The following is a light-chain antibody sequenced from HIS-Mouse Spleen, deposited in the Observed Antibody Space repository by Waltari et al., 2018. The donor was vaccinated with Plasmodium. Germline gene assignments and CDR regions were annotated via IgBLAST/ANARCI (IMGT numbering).Light chain of an antibody. CDR1: SRDVHGYNY. CDR3: SSYAGSNNLV. V-gene: IGLV2-8*01. J-gene: IGLJ2*01. Sequence: QSALTQPPSASASPGQSVTLSRTGASRDVHGYNYLSWYQQHPGKAPKLMIYEVSKRPSGVPDRFSGSKSGNTASLTVSGLQAEDEADYYCSSYAGSNNLVFGGGTKLTVL. CDR2: EVS.